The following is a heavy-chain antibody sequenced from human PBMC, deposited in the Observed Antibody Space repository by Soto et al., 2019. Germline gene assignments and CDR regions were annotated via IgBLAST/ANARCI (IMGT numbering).Heavy chain of an antibody. D-gene: IGHD3-10*01. J-gene: IGHJ4*02. Sequence: ASVKVSCKASGYTFTSYGISWVRQAPGQVLEWMGWISAHNGNTNYAQKLQGRVTMTTDTSTSTAYMELRSLRSDDTAVYYCGRELGRYYYGSGGSWYFDYWGQGTLVTVSS. CDR2: ISAHNGNT. CDR1: GYTFTSYG. V-gene: IGHV1-18*01. CDR3: GRELGRYYYGSGGSWYFDY.